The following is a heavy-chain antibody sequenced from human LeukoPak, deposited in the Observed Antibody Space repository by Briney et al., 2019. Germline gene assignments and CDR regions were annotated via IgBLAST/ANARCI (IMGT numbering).Heavy chain of an antibody. J-gene: IGHJ3*02. V-gene: IGHV3-48*01. CDR3: ARPSGRITMVRGVIIWSAFDI. Sequence: GGSLRLSCAASGFTFSSYNMNWVRQAPGKGLEWVSYIRSSGTTIFYADSVKGRFTISRDNAKNSLYLQMNSLRAEDTAVYYCARPSGRITMVRGVIIWSAFDIWGQGTMVTVSS. CDR2: IRSSGTTI. CDR1: GFTFSSYN. D-gene: IGHD3-10*01.